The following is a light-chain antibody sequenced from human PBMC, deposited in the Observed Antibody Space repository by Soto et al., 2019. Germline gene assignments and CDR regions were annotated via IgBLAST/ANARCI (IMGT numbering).Light chain of an antibody. CDR1: QSVSSSY. CDR3: KLYGSSPPRYT. CDR2: AAS. Sequence: ESVLTQSPGTLSLSPGERAALSCRASQSVSSSYLAWYQQKSGQAPRLLIYAASTSATGIPDRFSGSGSGTDFTLTISRLEPEDFAVYFCKLYGSSPPRYTFGQGTKLEIK. V-gene: IGKV3-20*01. J-gene: IGKJ2*01.